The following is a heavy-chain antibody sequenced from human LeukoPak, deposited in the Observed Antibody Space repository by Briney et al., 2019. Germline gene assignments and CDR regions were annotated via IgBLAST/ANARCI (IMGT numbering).Heavy chain of an antibody. CDR3: AKDYFVSGSYGFYFDY. D-gene: IGHD1-26*01. CDR2: ISNEASTQ. J-gene: IGHJ4*02. Sequence: GGSLRLSCAASGFTFSRYGMHWVRQAPGEGLEWVAVISNEASTQYYADSVKGRFTISRDNSKNTLYLQMNSLRAEDTAVYYCAKDYFVSGSYGFYFDYWGQGTLVTVSS. V-gene: IGHV3-30*18. CDR1: GFTFSRYG.